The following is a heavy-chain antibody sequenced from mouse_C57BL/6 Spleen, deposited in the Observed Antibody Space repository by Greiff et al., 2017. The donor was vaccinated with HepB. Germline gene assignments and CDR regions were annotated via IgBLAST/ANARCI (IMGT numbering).Heavy chain of an antibody. J-gene: IGHJ2*03. D-gene: IGHD1-1*02. CDR3: ARRGLYTMPLDY. V-gene: IGHV1-82*01. CDR1: GYAFSSSW. Sequence: VQLQQSGPELVKPGASVKISCKASGYAFSSSWMNWVKQRPGKGLEWIGRIYPGDGDTNYNGKFKGKATLTADKSSSTAYMQLSSLTSEDSAVYFCARRGLYTMPLDYWGQGTSLTVSS. CDR2: IYPGDGDT.